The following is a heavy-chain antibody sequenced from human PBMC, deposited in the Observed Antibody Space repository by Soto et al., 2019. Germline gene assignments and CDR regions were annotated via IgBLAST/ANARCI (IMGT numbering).Heavy chain of an antibody. CDR2: IITLFGTA. D-gene: IGHD4-17*01. Sequence: VQLMQSGAEVKQPGSSVKVSCKASGGTFSSHSINWVRQAPGQGLEWMGGIITLFGTANYAQNFQGRVTITADQSTSTAYMELNSLRSDDTAVYXCAREVGYGDFSAALLDWGQGTLVTVSS. CDR3: AREVGYGDFSAALLD. V-gene: IGHV1-69*01. CDR1: GGTFSSHS. J-gene: IGHJ4*02.